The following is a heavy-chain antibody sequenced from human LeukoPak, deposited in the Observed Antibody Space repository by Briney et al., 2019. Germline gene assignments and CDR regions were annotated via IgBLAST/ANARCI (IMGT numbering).Heavy chain of an antibody. V-gene: IGHV3-30-3*01. Sequence: SGRSLRLSCAASGFTFSSYAMHWVRQAPGKGLEWVAVISYDGSNKYYADSVKGRFTISRDNSKNTLYLQMNSLRAEDTAVYYCAREGGPYSTLLIYYYYGMDVWGQGTTVTVSS. CDR3: AREGGPYSTLLIYYYYGMDV. D-gene: IGHD6-13*01. CDR2: ISYDGSNK. J-gene: IGHJ6*02. CDR1: GFTFSSYA.